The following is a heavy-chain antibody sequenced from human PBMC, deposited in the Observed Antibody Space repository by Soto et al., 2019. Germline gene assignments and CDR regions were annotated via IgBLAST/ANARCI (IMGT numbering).Heavy chain of an antibody. CDR2: IYYSGST. V-gene: IGHV4-59*01. D-gene: IGHD2-15*01. J-gene: IGHJ4*01. Sequence: SETLSLTCTVSGAPITINYWSWIRQAPGKGLEWIGYIYYSGSTTYNPSLKGRVTMSADTSKDQFSLKLNSVTAADTAVYYCARDASGPYDHWGPGILVTVSS. CDR3: ARDASGPYDH. CDR1: GAPITINY.